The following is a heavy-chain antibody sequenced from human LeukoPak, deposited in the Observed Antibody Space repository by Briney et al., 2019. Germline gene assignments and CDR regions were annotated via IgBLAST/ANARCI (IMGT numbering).Heavy chain of an antibody. CDR3: ARTRDIVVVPVAPFDY. J-gene: IGHJ4*02. CDR2: ICASGGSA. V-gene: IGHV3-23*01. D-gene: IGHD2-2*01. Sequence: GGSLRLSCAASGFTLSSYAMSWVRQAPGKGLEWVSAICASGGSAYYADSVKGRFTISRDTSKNTLYLQMNSLGAEDTAVYYCARTRDIVVVPVAPFDYWGQGTLVTVSS. CDR1: GFTLSSYA.